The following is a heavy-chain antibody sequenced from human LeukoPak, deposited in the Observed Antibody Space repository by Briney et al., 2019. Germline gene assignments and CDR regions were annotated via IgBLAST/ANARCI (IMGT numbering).Heavy chain of an antibody. CDR2: IKQEGSGI. Sequence: GGSLRLSCAASGFTFSNDWMSWVRQAPGKGLEWVANIKQEGSGIYYVDSVKGRFTISRDDAKNTVYLQMNNLRAEDTAVYYCARDQYYQLLLWGQGSLVTVSP. J-gene: IGHJ4*02. V-gene: IGHV3-7*01. D-gene: IGHD2-2*01. CDR1: GFTFSNDW. CDR3: ARDQYYQLLL.